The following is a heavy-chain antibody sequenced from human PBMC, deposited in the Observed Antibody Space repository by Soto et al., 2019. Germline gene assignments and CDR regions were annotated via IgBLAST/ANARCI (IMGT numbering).Heavy chain of an antibody. D-gene: IGHD5-12*01. Sequence: GGSLRLSCAASGFTFSSYAMHWVRQAPGKGLEWVAVISYDGSNKYYADSVKGRFTISRDNSKNTLYLQMNSLRAEDTAVYYCARERRDGYNSAYFDYWGQGTLVTVSS. J-gene: IGHJ4*02. V-gene: IGHV3-30-3*01. CDR2: ISYDGSNK. CDR3: ARERRDGYNSAYFDY. CDR1: GFTFSSYA.